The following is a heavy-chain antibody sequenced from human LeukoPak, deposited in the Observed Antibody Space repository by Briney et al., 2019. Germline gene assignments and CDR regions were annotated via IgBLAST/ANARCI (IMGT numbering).Heavy chain of an antibody. D-gene: IGHD3-10*01. Sequence: SETLSLTCAVYGGSFSGYYWSWIRQPPGKGLEWIGEINHSGSTNYNPSLKSRVTISVDTSKNQFSLKLSSVTAADTAVYYCARGIVLLGFGEPHGMDVWGKGTTVTVSS. CDR2: INHSGST. J-gene: IGHJ6*04. V-gene: IGHV4-34*01. CDR1: GGSFSGYY. CDR3: ARGIVLLGFGEPHGMDV.